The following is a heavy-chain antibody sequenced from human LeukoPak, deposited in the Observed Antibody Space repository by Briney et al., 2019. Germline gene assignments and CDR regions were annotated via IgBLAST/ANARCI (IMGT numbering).Heavy chain of an antibody. J-gene: IGHJ4*02. V-gene: IGHV4-61*02. D-gene: IGHD1-1*01. CDR1: RGSISSAGYY. CDR3: ARGSNWNSYDY. CDR2: VYTSGRT. Sequence: SETLSLTCTVSRGSISSAGYYWSWIRQPAGKGLEWIGRVYTSGRTNYIPSLKSRVTISLVTSNKQFSLKLSSVTAADTAVYYCARGSNWNSYDYWGQGTLVTVSS.